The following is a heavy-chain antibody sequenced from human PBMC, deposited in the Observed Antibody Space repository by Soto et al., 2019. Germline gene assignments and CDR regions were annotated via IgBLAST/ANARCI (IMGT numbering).Heavy chain of an antibody. CDR3: VTSGVYDSRGYRHRDDDYGMDV. Sequence: LSLTCALPRGSISSGGYYWSWIRQHQGKGLEWIGYIYYSGSTYYNPSLKSRVTISVDTSKKQFSLKLSSVTAADTAVYYCVTSGVYDSRGYRHRDDDYGMDVWGQGTTVTVSS. CDR2: IYYSGST. J-gene: IGHJ6*02. CDR1: RGSISSGGYY. V-gene: IGHV4-31*11. D-gene: IGHD3-22*01.